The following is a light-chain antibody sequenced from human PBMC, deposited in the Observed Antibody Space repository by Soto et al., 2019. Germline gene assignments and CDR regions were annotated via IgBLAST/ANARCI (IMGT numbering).Light chain of an antibody. V-gene: IGKV1-5*01. J-gene: IGKJ1*01. CDR1: QSISGW. CDR3: QQYKSYST. CDR2: DAS. Sequence: DIHMTQSPSTLSASVGDRVTITCRANQSISGWLAWYQQRPGKAPKFLIYDASSLERGVPSRFSGSGSGTEFTLTISSLQPDDFATYYCQQYKSYSTFGQGTKVEVK.